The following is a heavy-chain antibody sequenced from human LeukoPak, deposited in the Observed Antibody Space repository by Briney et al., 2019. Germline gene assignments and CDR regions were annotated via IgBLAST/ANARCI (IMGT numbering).Heavy chain of an antibody. V-gene: IGHV3-7*03. Sequence: GGSLRLSCAASGFTFSGYWMTWVRQAPGKGLEWVANIKHDGSEKYYVDSVKGRFTISRDNAKNSLYLQMNSLRAEDTAVYYCAKAPPPYSSSWYGIWFDPWGQGTLVTVSS. D-gene: IGHD6-13*01. J-gene: IGHJ5*02. CDR2: IKHDGSEK. CDR1: GFTFSGYW. CDR3: AKAPPPYSSSWYGIWFDP.